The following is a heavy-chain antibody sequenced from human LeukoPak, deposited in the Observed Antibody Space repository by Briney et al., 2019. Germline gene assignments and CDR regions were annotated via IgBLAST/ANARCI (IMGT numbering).Heavy chain of an antibody. CDR1: AGSISLYNTYY. Sequence: IPSETLSLTCTVSAGSISLYNTYYWNWIRQSPGKGLEWIGYIYYSGSTSYNPSLKSRVTISVDTFRNQFSLKLTSVTAADTAIYYCAKSDYYGASDYWGQGTLVTVSS. CDR3: AKSDYYGASDY. D-gene: IGHD3-10*01. J-gene: IGHJ4*02. V-gene: IGHV4-59*01. CDR2: IYYSGST.